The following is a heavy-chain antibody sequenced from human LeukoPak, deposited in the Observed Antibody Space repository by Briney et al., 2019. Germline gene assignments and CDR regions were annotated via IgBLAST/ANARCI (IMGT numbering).Heavy chain of an antibody. CDR3: EKRMVTADDAFDI. CDR1: GFTFSSYA. Sequence: GGSLRLSCAASGFTFSSYAMHWVRQAPGKGLEWVAVISYDGSNKYYADSVKGRFTISGDNSKNTLYLQMNSLRAEDTAVYYCEKRMVTADDAFDIWGQGTMVTVSS. CDR2: ISYDGSNK. D-gene: IGHD2-21*02. V-gene: IGHV3-30-3*02. J-gene: IGHJ3*02.